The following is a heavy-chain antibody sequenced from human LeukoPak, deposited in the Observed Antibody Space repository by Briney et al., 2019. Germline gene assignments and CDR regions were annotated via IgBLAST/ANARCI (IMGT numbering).Heavy chain of an antibody. Sequence: SETLSLTCAVSGDSVTSSYWSWIRQPAGKGLEWIGRIYTSGSTNYNPSLKSRITLSLDTSKNQFSLKLSSVTAADTAVYYCARSLDYDFWSGPYFDYWGQGTLVTVSS. V-gene: IGHV4-4*07. CDR3: ARSLDYDFWSGPYFDY. CDR1: GDSVTSSY. CDR2: IYTSGST. J-gene: IGHJ4*02. D-gene: IGHD3-3*01.